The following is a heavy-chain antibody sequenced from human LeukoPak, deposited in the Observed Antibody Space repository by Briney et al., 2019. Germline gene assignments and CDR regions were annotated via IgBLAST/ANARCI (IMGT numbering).Heavy chain of an antibody. D-gene: IGHD4-17*01. CDR1: GGSISSGRYS. CDR3: ARVSGYGDFVDH. J-gene: IGHJ4*02. Sequence: PSETLSLTCAVSGGSISSGRYSWNWIRQPPGERLEWIGYIYGHGGTNYNPSLRSRVSISSDTSKNYFSLKLSSVTAADTAVYYCARVSGYGDFVDHWGQGSLVTVSS. CDR2: IYGHGGT. V-gene: IGHV4-30-4*07.